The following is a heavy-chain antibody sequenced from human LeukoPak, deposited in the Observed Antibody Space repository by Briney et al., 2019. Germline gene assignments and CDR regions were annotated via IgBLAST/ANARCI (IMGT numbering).Heavy chain of an antibody. D-gene: IGHD3-22*01. J-gene: IGHJ4*02. CDR2: IYYSGST. CDR1: GGSISSSNYY. Sequence: PSETLSLTCTVSGGSISSSNYYWGWIRQPPGKGLEWIGSIYYSGSTYYNPSLKSRVTMSVDTSKNQFSLKLSSVTAADTAVYYCARGVEDYYDSSGYYYWGQGTLVTVSS. V-gene: IGHV4-39*07. CDR3: ARGVEDYYDSSGYYY.